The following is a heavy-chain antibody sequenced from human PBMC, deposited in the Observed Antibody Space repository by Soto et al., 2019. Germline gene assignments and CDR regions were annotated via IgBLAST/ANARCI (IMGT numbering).Heavy chain of an antibody. D-gene: IGHD6-13*01. J-gene: IGHJ6*02. CDR3: AKVVKQQLGRYYYYYYGMDV. V-gene: IGHV3-23*01. CDR1: GFTFSSYA. Sequence: EVQLLESGGGLVQPGGSLRLSCAASGFTFSSYAMSWVRQAPGKGLEWVSAISGSGGSTYYADSVKGRFTISRDNSKNTLYLQMNSLRAEDTAVYYCAKVVKQQLGRYYYYYYGMDVWGQGTTVTVSS. CDR2: ISGSGGST.